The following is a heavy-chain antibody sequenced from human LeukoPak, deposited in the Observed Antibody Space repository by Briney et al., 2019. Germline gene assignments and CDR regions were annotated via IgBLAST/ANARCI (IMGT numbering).Heavy chain of an antibody. CDR2: ISGSGGST. V-gene: IGHV3-23*01. CDR1: GFTFSSYA. J-gene: IGHJ4*02. D-gene: IGHD6-19*01. Sequence: GGSPRLSCAASGFTFSSYAMSWVRQAPGKGLEWVSVISGSGGSTYYADSVKGRFTISRDNSKNTLYLQMNSLRGEDTAVYYCAKDVRSGWYFDYWGQGTLVTVSS. CDR3: AKDVRSGWYFDY.